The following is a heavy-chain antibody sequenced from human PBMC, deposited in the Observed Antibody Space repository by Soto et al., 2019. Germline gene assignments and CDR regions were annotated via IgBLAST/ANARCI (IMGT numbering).Heavy chain of an antibody. CDR2: ISAYNGNT. CDR1: GYTFTSYG. CDR3: ARDLFTGQAARPHYYYYGMDV. Sequence: QVQLVQSGAEVKKPGASVKVSCKASGYTFTSYGISWVRQAPGQGLEWMGWISAYNGNTNYAQKLQGRVTMTTDTSTSTAYMDLRSLRSADTAVYYCARDLFTGQAARPHYYYYGMDVWGQGTTVTVSS. D-gene: IGHD6-6*01. J-gene: IGHJ6*02. V-gene: IGHV1-18*01.